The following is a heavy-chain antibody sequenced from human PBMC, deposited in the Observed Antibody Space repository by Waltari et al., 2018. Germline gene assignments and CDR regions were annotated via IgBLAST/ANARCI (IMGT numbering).Heavy chain of an antibody. CDR3: ARDGSYFDWLPLTPHFDY. CDR1: GFTFSSYS. D-gene: IGHD3-9*01. V-gene: IGHV3-21*01. J-gene: IGHJ4*02. Sequence: EVQLVESGGGLVKPGGSLRLSCAASGFTFSSYSMNWVRQAPGKGLEWVSSISSSSSYIYYADSVKGRFTISRDNAKNSLYLQMNSLRAEDTAVYYCARDGSYFDWLPLTPHFDYWGQGTLVTVSS. CDR2: ISSSSSYI.